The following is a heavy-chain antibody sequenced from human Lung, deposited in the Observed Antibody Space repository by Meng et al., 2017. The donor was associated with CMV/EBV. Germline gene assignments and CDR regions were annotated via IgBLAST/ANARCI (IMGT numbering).Heavy chain of an antibody. V-gene: IGHV3-30*02. J-gene: IGHJ4*02. Sequence: GESXKISCAASGFIFSSYGMHWVRQAPGKGLEWVAFIRYDGSNEYYADSVKGRFTISRDNSKNSLYLQMNSLRAEDTAVYYCAKDGWGNATSRIDYLGQGXLVTVSS. CDR2: IRYDGSNE. CDR1: GFIFSSYG. CDR3: AKDGWGNATSRIDY. D-gene: IGHD6-19*01.